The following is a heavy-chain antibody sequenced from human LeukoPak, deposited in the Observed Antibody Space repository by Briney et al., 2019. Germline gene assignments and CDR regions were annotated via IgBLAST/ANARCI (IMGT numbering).Heavy chain of an antibody. Sequence: GGSLRLSCAASGFTFSSYGMHWVRQAPGKGLEWVAVISYDGSNKYYADSVKGRFTISRDNSKNTLYLQMNSLRAEDTAVYYCAKTKLVATEYNYFDYWGQGTLVTVSS. V-gene: IGHV3-30*18. D-gene: IGHD5-12*01. CDR3: AKTKLVATEYNYFDY. CDR1: GFTFSSYG. J-gene: IGHJ4*02. CDR2: ISYDGSNK.